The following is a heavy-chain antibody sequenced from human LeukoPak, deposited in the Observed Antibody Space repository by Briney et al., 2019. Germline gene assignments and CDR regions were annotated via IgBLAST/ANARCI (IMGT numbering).Heavy chain of an antibody. J-gene: IGHJ6*02. Sequence: ASVKVSCKASGYTFTGYYMHWVRPAPGQGLEWMGWINPNSGCTNYAQKFQGRVTLTRDTSISTAHMELSRLRADDTAVYYCARDELTVGNYYYGMDVWGQRTRSPSP. CDR2: INPNSGCT. CDR1: GYTFTGYY. CDR3: ARDELTVGNYYYGMDV. V-gene: IGHV1-2*02. D-gene: IGHD1-26*01.